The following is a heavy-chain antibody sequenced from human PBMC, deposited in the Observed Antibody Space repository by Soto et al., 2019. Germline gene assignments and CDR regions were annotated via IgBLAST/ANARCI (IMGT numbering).Heavy chain of an antibody. CDR2: ISGSGGST. CDR3: AKDLVAVAGNPDLYFDY. CDR1: GFTFSSYA. J-gene: IGHJ4*02. Sequence: GSLRLSCAASGFTFSSYAMSWVRQAPGKGLEWVSAISGSGGSTYYADSVKGRFTISRDNSKNTLYLQMNSLRAEDTAVYYCAKDLVAVAGNPDLYFDYWGQGTLVTVSS. D-gene: IGHD6-19*01. V-gene: IGHV3-23*01.